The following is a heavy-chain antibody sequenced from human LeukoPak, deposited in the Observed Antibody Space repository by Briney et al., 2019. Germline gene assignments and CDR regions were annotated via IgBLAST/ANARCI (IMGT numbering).Heavy chain of an antibody. CDR2: INHSGST. D-gene: IGHD3-10*01. CDR3: ARHSRGYYGSGSYSGRNWFDP. J-gene: IGHJ5*02. Sequence: SETLSLTCAVYGGSFSGYYWSWIRQPPGKGLEWIGEINHSGSTNYNPSLKSRVTISVDTSKNQFSLKLSSVTAADTAVYYCARHSRGYYGSGSYSGRNWFDPWGQGTLVTVSS. V-gene: IGHV4-34*01. CDR1: GGSFSGYY.